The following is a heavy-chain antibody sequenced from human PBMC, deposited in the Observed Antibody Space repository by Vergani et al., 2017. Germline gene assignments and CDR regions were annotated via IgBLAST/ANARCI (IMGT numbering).Heavy chain of an antibody. Sequence: QVTLKESGPVLVKPTETLTMTCTVSGFSLSNARMGVSWIRQPPGKALEWLAHIFSNDEKSYSTFLKSSLTISKDTSKSQVVLTMTNMDPVDTATYYCARTRGSSWYRAYNWFDPWGQGTLVTVSS. CDR3: ARTRGSSWYRAYNWFDP. D-gene: IGHD6-13*01. J-gene: IGHJ5*02. CDR1: GFSLSNARMG. V-gene: IGHV2-26*01. CDR2: IFSNDEK.